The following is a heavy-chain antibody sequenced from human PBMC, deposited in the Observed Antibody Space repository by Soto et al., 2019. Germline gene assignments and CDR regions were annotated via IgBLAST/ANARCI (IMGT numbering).Heavy chain of an antibody. J-gene: IGHJ6*02. CDR1: GGTFSSYA. Sequence: SVKVSCKASGGTFSSYAISWVRQAPGQGLEWMGGIIPIFGTANYAQKFQGRVTITADESTSTAYMELSSLRSEDTAVYYCVRSIVVVPAEPYYYYYGMDVWGQGTTVTVSS. CDR3: VRSIVVVPAEPYYYYYGMDV. D-gene: IGHD2-2*01. CDR2: IIPIFGTA. V-gene: IGHV1-69*13.